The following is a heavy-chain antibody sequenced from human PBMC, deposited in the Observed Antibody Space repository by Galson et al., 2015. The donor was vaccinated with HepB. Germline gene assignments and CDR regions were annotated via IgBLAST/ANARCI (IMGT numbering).Heavy chain of an antibody. CDR3: ARDWRDYYGMDV. V-gene: IGHV1-69*13. Sequence: SVKVSCKASGGTFSSYAISWVRQAPGQGLEWMGGIIPIFGTANYAQKFQGRVTITADESTSTAYMELSSLRSEDTAVYYCARDWRDYYGMDVWGQGTTVTVSS. CDR2: IIPIFGTA. J-gene: IGHJ6*02. CDR1: GGTFSSYA.